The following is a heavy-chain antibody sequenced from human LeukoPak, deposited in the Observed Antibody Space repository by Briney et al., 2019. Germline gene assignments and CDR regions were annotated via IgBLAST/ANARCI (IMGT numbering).Heavy chain of an antibody. CDR1: RFTVSANY. V-gene: IGHV3-66*01. CDR3: ARVREGGGDAFDI. J-gene: IGHJ3*02. CDR2: IYSGGRT. D-gene: IGHD3-10*01. Sequence: GGSLRLSCTASRFTVSANYMSWVRQAPGKGLEWVSGIYSGGRTDYADSVKGRFTISRDSSKNTLYLQMNSLTAEDTAVYYCARVREGGGDAFDIWGQGTMVTVSS.